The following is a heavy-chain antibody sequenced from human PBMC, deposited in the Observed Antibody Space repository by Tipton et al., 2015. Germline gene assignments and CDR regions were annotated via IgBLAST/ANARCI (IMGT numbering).Heavy chain of an antibody. CDR2: IYPGDSDT. V-gene: IGHV5-51*01. CDR1: GYSFTSYW. D-gene: IGHD4-17*01. Sequence: QLVQSGAEVKKPGESLKISCKGSGYSFTSYWIGWVRQMTGKGLEWMGIIYPGDSDTRYSPSFQGPGTISADRSISTADLQWSSLKASDTAMYYWARVPATVTTYCDYGGQGTLAAVPS. CDR3: ARVPATVTTYCDY. J-gene: IGHJ4*02.